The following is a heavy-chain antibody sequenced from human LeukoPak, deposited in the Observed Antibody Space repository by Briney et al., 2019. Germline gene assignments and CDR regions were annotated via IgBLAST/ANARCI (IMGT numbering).Heavy chain of an antibody. D-gene: IGHD3-16*01. CDR2: IKLDGSDT. V-gene: IGHV3-7*01. CDR3: VRGGGAFDY. J-gene: IGHJ4*02. CDR1: GFSLSSYW. Sequence: GGSLRLSCAASGFSLSSYWMSWVRQAPGKGLEWVANIKLDGSDTYFLDSVKGRFTISRDNAKNSLYLQMNSLRVEDTAVYYCVRGGGAFDYWGQGTLVTVSS.